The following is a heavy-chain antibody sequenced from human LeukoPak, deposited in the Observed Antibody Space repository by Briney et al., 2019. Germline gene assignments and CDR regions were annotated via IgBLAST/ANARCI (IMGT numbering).Heavy chain of an antibody. D-gene: IGHD6-13*01. V-gene: IGHV4-39*01. J-gene: IGHJ5*02. Sequence: SETLSLTCTVSGGSISSSSYYWGWIRQPPGKGLEWIGSIYYSGSTYYNPSLKSRVTISVDTSKNQFSLKLSSVTAADTAVYYCARHRYSSSWYVLFDSWFDPWGQGTLVTVSS. CDR2: IYYSGST. CDR3: ARHRYSSSWYVLFDSWFDP. CDR1: GGSISSSSYY.